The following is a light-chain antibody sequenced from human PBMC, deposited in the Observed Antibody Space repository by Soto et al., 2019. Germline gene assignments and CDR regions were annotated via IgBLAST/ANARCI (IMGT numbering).Light chain of an antibody. V-gene: IGLV2-14*01. Sequence: QSALTQPASVSGSPGQSIAISCTGTSSDVGGYNYVSWHQQHPGKAPKVLISVVSNRPSGVSNRFSGSKSGNTASRTISGLQAEDEADYYCSSYRSGGTFVFGSGTQLTVL. CDR1: SSDVGGYNY. CDR3: SSYRSGGTFV. J-gene: IGLJ7*01. CDR2: VVS.